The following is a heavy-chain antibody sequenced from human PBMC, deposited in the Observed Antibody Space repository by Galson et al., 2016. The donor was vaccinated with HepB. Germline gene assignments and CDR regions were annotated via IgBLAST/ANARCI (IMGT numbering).Heavy chain of an antibody. CDR1: GFTFSNYC. J-gene: IGHJ2*01. CDR3: ARALSSSGWTYWYFDL. CDR2: IKQDGSEK. V-gene: IGHV3-7*03. Sequence: SLRLSCAASGFTFSNYCRRWVRQAPGKGLEWVANIKQDGSEKYYVDSVKGRFTISRDNAKNSLFLQMNGLRAEDTAVYYCARALSSSGWTYWYFDLWGRGTLVTVSS. D-gene: IGHD6-19*01.